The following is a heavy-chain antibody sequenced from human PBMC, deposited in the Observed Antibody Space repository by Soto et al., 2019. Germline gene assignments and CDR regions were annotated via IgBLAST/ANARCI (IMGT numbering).Heavy chain of an antibody. V-gene: IGHV1-69*13. CDR3: ARGAMANFDY. CDR2: FIAMLGTP. J-gene: IGHJ4*02. CDR1: GGTFGSQG. Sequence: ASVKVSCKASGGTFGSQGIAWVRQAPGQGLEWMGGFIAMLGTPTYAKKVQGRATISADESLTSSYLELRSLRSEDTGVYFCARGAMANFDYWGKGTVVTVS. D-gene: IGHD5-18*01.